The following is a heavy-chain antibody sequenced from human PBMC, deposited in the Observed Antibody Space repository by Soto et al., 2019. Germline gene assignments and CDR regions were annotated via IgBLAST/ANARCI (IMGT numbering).Heavy chain of an antibody. J-gene: IGHJ4*02. V-gene: IGHV1-18*01. Sequence: QIQLVQSGAEVKKPGASVKVSCKASGYTFTTYGITWVRQAPGQGLEWMGWISAYSGNTNYAQNLQGRVTMTTDTYTSTADKELRSLRADDTAVYYCARGNDNFDSWGQGTLVIVSS. CDR3: ARGNDNFDS. CDR2: ISAYSGNT. D-gene: IGHD1-1*01. CDR1: GYTFTTYG.